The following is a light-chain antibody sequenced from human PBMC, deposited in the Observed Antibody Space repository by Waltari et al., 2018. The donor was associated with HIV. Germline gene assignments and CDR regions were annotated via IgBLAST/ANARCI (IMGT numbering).Light chain of an antibody. CDR3: AAWDDSLNGHWV. J-gene: IGLJ3*02. CDR1: ISNIGRNT. V-gene: IGLV1-44*01. CDR2: SDT. Sequence: QSVLTQPPSASGPPGQRVTMSCSGSISNIGRNTVNWSQQLPGTAPKLLIFSDTQRPSGVPDRFSGSKSGTSASLAISGLQSEDEGDYYCAAWDDSLNGHWVFGGGTRVTVL.